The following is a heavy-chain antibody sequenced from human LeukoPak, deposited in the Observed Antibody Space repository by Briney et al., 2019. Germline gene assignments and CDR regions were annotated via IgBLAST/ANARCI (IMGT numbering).Heavy chain of an antibody. CDR1: GFTFSSYA. CDR2: ISGSGGTT. CDR3: AKGLINDWSALEY. J-gene: IGHJ4*02. Sequence: GGSLRLSCAASGFTFSSYAMTWVRQAPGKGLDWVSAISGSGGTTYHADSVRGRFTISRDNSKNTLYLQMTSLRAEDTAVYYCAKGLINDWSALEYWGQGTLVTVSS. D-gene: IGHD3-9*01. V-gene: IGHV3-23*01.